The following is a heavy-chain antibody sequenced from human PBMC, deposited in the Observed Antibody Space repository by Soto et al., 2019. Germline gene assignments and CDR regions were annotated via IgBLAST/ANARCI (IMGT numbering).Heavy chain of an antibody. D-gene: IGHD3-22*01. CDR3: AKDGYYYDSSGYSQGPSLSYYYYGMDV. CDR1: GFTFSSYA. V-gene: IGHV3-23*01. J-gene: IGHJ6*02. CDR2: ISGSGGST. Sequence: PGGSLRLSCAASGFTFSSYAMSWVRQAPGKGLEWVSAISGSGGSTYYADSVKGRFTISRDNSKNTLYLQMNSLRAEDTAVYYCAKDGYYYDSSGYSQGPSLSYYYYGMDVWGQGTTVTVSS.